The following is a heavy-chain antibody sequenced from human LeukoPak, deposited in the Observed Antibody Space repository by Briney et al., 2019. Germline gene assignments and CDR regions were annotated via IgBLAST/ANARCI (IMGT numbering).Heavy chain of an antibody. CDR1: GGSISSYY. CDR2: IYYSGST. CDR3: ARCMPIYYYYGMDV. D-gene: IGHD2-8*01. J-gene: IGHJ6*02. Sequence: PSETLSLTCTVSGGSISSYYWSWIRQPPGKGLEWVGFIYYSGSTNYNPSLKSRVSISVDTSKNQLSLKLSSVTAADTAVYYCARCMPIYYYYGMDVWGQGTTVTVSS. V-gene: IGHV4-59*01.